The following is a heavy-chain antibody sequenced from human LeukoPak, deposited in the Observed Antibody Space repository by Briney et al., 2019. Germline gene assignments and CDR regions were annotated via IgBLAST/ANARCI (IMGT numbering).Heavy chain of an antibody. CDR3: ARLGSGNSLDY. D-gene: IGHD3-10*01. V-gene: IGHV4-4*02. J-gene: IGHJ4*02. Sequence: SRVTISVDKSKNQFSLKLSSVTAADTAVYYCARLGSGNSLDYWGQGTLVTVSS.